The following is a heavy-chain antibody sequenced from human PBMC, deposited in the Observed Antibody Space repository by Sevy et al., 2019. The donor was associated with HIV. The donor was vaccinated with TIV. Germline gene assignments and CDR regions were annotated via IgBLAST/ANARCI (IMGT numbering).Heavy chain of an antibody. CDR1: GFTFSSYA. CDR3: ARPYYDILTGYSLNYYYYGMDV. J-gene: IGHJ6*02. D-gene: IGHD3-9*01. Sequence: GESLKISCAASGFTFSSYAMHWVRQAPGKGLEWVAVISYDGSNKYYADSVKGRFTISRDNSKNTLYLQMNSLRAEDTAVYYCARPYYDILTGYSLNYYYYGMDVWGQGTTVTVSS. V-gene: IGHV3-30*04. CDR2: ISYDGSNK.